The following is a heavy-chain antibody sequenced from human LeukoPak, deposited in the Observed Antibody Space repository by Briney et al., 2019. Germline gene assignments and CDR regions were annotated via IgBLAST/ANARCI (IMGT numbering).Heavy chain of an antibody. Sequence: SETLSLTCTVSGGSISSSSYYWGWIRQPPGKGLEWIVSIYYSGSTYYNPSLKSRVTISVDTSKNQFSLKLSSVTAADTAVYYCARDWATVTELDYWGPGTLVTVSS. D-gene: IGHD4-17*01. CDR2: IYYSGST. J-gene: IGHJ4*02. CDR1: GGSISSSSYY. V-gene: IGHV4-39*02. CDR3: ARDWATVTELDY.